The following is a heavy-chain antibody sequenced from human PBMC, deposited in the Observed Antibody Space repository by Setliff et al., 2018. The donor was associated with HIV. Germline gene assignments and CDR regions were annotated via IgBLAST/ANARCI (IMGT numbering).Heavy chain of an antibody. Sequence: PSETLSLTCNVSGFSFGNFYYWGWVRQPPGKGLEWVGSMYTNGRTYYDPSVKSRVTIPVDTSKNQFFLKLSSVTAADTAMYYCATPHREREDDAFDIWGQGTRVTVSS. D-gene: IGHD1-1*01. CDR2: MYTNGRT. J-gene: IGHJ3*02. V-gene: IGHV4-38-2*02. CDR1: GFSFGNFYY. CDR3: ATPHREREDDAFDI.